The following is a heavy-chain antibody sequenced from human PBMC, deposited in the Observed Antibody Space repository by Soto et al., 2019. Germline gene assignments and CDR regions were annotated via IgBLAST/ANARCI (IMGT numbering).Heavy chain of an antibody. J-gene: IGHJ6*02. CDR3: ARDKGRYCSGGSCYTGYYYGMDV. V-gene: IGHV1-69*13. Sequence: ASVKVSCKASGGTFSSYAISWVRQAPGQGLEWMGGIIPIFGTANYAQKFQGRVTITADESTSTAYMELSSLRSEDTAVYYCARDKGRYCSGGSCYTGYYYGMDVWGQGTTVTVSS. CDR1: GGTFSSYA. D-gene: IGHD2-15*01. CDR2: IIPIFGTA.